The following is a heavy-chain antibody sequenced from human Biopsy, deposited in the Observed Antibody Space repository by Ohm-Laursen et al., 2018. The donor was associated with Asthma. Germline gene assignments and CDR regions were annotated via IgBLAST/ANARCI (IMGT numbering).Heavy chain of an antibody. CDR2: THNSGNT. CDR3: ARGQGRGIQLWSLDP. V-gene: IGHV4-59*07. D-gene: IGHD5-18*01. J-gene: IGHJ5*02. Sequence: SDTLSLTWTVSGGSISSDYWSWPRQSPGKGLEWIGYTHNSGNTNYNPSLKSRVTISLDTPKNHFSLRLSFVTAADTAVYFCARGQGRGIQLWSLDPWGQGILVTVSS. CDR1: GGSISSDY.